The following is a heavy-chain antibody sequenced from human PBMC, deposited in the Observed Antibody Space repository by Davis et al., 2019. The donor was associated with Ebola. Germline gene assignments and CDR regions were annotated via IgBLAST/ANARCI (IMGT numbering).Heavy chain of an antibody. CDR1: GYTFTSYY. V-gene: IGHV1-46*01. J-gene: IGHJ6*02. D-gene: IGHD6-19*01. Sequence: AASVKVSCKASGYTFTSYYMHWVRQAPGQGLEWMGIINPSGGSTSYAQKFQGRVTITRDTSASTAYMELSSLRSEDTAVYYCARVPAGYSSGWYPYYYGMDVWGQGTTVTVSS. CDR2: INPSGGST. CDR3: ARVPAGYSSGWYPYYYGMDV.